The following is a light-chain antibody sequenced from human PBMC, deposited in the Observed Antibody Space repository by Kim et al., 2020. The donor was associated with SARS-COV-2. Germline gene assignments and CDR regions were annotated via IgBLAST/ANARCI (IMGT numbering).Light chain of an antibody. CDR2: VNT. J-gene: IGLJ1*01. CDR1: SSNSGAGYD. Sequence: VTISCTGNSSNSGAGYDVHWFQHLPGTAPKLLIYVNTNRPSGVPDRFSGSKSGTSASLAITGLQAEDEADYYCQSYDSSLSALYVFGTGTQLTVL. V-gene: IGLV1-40*01. CDR3: QSYDSSLSALYV.